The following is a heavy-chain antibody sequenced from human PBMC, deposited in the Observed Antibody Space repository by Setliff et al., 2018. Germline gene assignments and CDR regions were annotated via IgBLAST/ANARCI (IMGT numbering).Heavy chain of an antibody. CDR3: ARGGWHWPEYCHH. CDR2: ISAYNGNT. V-gene: IGHV1-18*01. D-gene: IGHD1-1*01. Sequence: ASVKVSCKASGYTFTSYGISWVRQAPGQGLEWMGWISAYNGNTNYAQNFQGRVTMTRDTSISTAYMELSRLRSDDTAVYYCARGGWHWPEYCHHWGQGTLVTVSS. CDR1: GYTFTSYG. J-gene: IGHJ1*01.